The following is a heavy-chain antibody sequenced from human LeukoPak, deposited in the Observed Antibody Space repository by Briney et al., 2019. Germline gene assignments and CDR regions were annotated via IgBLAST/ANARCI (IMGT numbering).Heavy chain of an antibody. V-gene: IGHV4-59*01. Sequence: SETLSLTCTVSSGSISSYYWSWIRQPPGKGLEWIGYIYYSGSTNYNPSLKSRVTISVDTSKNQFSLKLSSVTAADTAVYYCARATGYGSGSYNDYWGQGTLVTVSS. CDR3: ARATGYGSGSYNDY. J-gene: IGHJ4*02. D-gene: IGHD3-10*01. CDR2: IYYSGST. CDR1: SGSISSYY.